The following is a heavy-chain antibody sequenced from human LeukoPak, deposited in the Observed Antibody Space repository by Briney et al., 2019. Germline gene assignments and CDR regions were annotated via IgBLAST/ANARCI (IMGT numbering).Heavy chain of an antibody. CDR2: ISYSGSN. J-gene: IGHJ4*02. CDR3: ARHTYSGYDLAY. V-gene: IGHV4-39*01. CDR1: GGSIRSSPHY. D-gene: IGHD5-12*01. Sequence: PSETLSLTCTVSGGSIRSSPHYWGWIRQPPGKGLEWIGSISYSGSNYYNPSLKSRVTISVDTSKNQFSLKLTSVTAADTAVYYCARHTYSGYDLAYWGQGTLVTVSS.